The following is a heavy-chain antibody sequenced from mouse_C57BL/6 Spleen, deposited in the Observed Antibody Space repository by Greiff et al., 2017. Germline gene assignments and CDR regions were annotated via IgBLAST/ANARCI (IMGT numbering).Heavy chain of an antibody. D-gene: IGHD2-4*01. V-gene: IGHV3-6*01. CDR3: ARVGEDYDAYAMDY. Sequence: EVKLMESGPGLVKPSQSLSLTCSVTGYSITSGYYWNWIRQFPGNKLEWMGYISYDGSNNYNPSLKNRISITRDTSKNQFFLKLNSVTTEDTATYYCARVGEDYDAYAMDYWGQGTSVTVSS. CDR1: GYSITSGYY. J-gene: IGHJ4*01. CDR2: ISYDGSN.